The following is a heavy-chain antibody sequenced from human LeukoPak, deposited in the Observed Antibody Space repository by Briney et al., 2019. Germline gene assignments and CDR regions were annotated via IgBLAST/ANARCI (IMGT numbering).Heavy chain of an antibody. CDR1: GFTFSNYW. D-gene: IGHD2-15*01. J-gene: IGHJ4*02. Sequence: GGSLRLSCAASGFTFSNYWMTWVRQAPGKGLEWVAHIKEDGCEKHYVDPVKGRFTISRDNAKNSLYLQMNSLRAEGTAMYYCVRDRGYCSGGTCYALWDYWGQGTLVTVSS. V-gene: IGHV3-7*01. CDR3: VRDRGYCSGGTCYALWDY. CDR2: IKEDGCEK.